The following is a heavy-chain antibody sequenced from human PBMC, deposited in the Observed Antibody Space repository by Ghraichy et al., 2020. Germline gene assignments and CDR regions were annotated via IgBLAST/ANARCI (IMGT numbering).Heavy chain of an antibody. Sequence: GGSLRLSCAASGFTFSSDWMSWVRQAPGKGLEWVANIKQDGSEKYYVDSVKGRFTISRDNAKNSLFLQMNSLGAEDTAVYYCARKGCGDGSCFEDYWGQGTLVTVSS. CDR3: ARKGCGDGSCFEDY. J-gene: IGHJ4*02. V-gene: IGHV3-7*03. D-gene: IGHD2-15*01. CDR1: GFTFSSDW. CDR2: IKQDGSEK.